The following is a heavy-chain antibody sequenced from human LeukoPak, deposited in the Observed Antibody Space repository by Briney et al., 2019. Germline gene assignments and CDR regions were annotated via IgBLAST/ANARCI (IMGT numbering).Heavy chain of an antibody. CDR1: GYTFTSYG. V-gene: IGHV1-18*01. Sequence: ASVKVSCKASGYTFTSYGISWVRQAPGQGLEWMGWISAYNGNTNYAQKLQGRVTMTTDTSTSTAYMELRSLRSDDTAVYYCARDVFGPLGVRESDYWGQGTLVTVSS. CDR2: ISAYNGNT. D-gene: IGHD3-10*01. J-gene: IGHJ4*02. CDR3: ARDVFGPLGVRESDY.